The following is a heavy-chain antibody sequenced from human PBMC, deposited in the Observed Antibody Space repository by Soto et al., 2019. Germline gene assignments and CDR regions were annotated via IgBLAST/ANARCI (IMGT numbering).Heavy chain of an antibody. D-gene: IGHD3-22*01. V-gene: IGHV1-69*01. Sequence: VQSGAEVKKPGSSVKVACKASGGIFSNYVLNWVRRAPGQGLEWMGGIIPIFGTGNYAQKFQGRVTITADESTTTASMELRGLRSEDTAVYYCARRYYNSSGYFDYWGQGTLVTVSS. J-gene: IGHJ4*02. CDR2: IIPIFGTG. CDR1: GGIFSNYV. CDR3: ARRYYNSSGYFDY.